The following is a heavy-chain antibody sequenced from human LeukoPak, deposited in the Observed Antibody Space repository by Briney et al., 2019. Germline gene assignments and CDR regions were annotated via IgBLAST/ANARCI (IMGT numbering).Heavy chain of an antibody. D-gene: IGHD6-13*01. V-gene: IGHV1-2*06. J-gene: IGHJ5*02. CDR3: ARGGIAAAGPLYNWFDP. Sequence: ASVKVSCKASGYTFTGYYMHWVRQAPGQGLECMGRINPNSGGTNYAQKFQGRVTMTRDTSISTAYMELSRLRSDDTAVYYCARGGIAAAGPLYNWFDPWGQGTLVTVSS. CDR2: INPNSGGT. CDR1: GYTFTGYY.